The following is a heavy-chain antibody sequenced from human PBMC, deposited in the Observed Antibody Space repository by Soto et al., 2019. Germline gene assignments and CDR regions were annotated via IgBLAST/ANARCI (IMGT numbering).Heavy chain of an antibody. Sequence: PSETLSLTCTVSGGSISSGGYYWSWIRQHPGKGLEWIGYIYYSGSTYYNPSLKSRVTISVDTSKNQFSLKLSSVTAADTAVYCCARIAYDSSGHADYWGQGTLVTVS. D-gene: IGHD3-22*01. CDR1: GGSISSGGYY. CDR3: ARIAYDSSGHADY. CDR2: IYYSGST. J-gene: IGHJ4*02. V-gene: IGHV4-31*03.